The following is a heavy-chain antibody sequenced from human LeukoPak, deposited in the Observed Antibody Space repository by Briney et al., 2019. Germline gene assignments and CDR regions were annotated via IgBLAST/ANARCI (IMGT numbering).Heavy chain of an antibody. Sequence: GESLKISCKGSGNTFTNYWIAWVRQMPGKGLECLGIIYPGDSDTRYSPSFQGQVTISADKSISTAYLQWSSLKASDTAVYYCTRHRGGVGSDYWGQGTLVTVSS. V-gene: IGHV5-51*01. CDR1: GNTFTNYW. D-gene: IGHD3-16*01. J-gene: IGHJ4*02. CDR3: TRHRGGVGSDY. CDR2: IYPGDSDT.